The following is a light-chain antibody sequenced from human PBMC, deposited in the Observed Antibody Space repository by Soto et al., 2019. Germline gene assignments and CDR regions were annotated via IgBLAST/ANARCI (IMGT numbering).Light chain of an antibody. CDR1: QSISSY. J-gene: IGKJ1*01. V-gene: IGKV1-39*01. CDR3: QQSYSTPQT. CDR2: AAS. Sequence: DIQMTQSPSSLSASVGDRVTITCRASQSISSYLNWYQQKPGKAPKLLIYAASSLQSGVPSRFSSSGARTDFTLTISSLQPEDFATYYCQQSYSTPQTFGQGTKVDIK.